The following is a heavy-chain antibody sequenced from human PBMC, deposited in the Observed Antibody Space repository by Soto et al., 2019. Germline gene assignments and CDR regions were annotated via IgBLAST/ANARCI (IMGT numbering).Heavy chain of an antibody. Sequence: EVQLVETGGGLIQPGGSLRLSCAASGFTVSRNYMSWVRQAPGKGLEWVSIIYSGGSTYYADSVRGRFTISRDNSKNTLYLAMNSLRAEDTAVYYCFGRGPIPRYCYANAFDILGQGTMVTVSS. CDR3: FGRGPIPRYCYANAFDI. D-gene: IGHD3-16*01. CDR2: IYSGGST. CDR1: GFTVSRNY. J-gene: IGHJ3*02. V-gene: IGHV3-53*02.